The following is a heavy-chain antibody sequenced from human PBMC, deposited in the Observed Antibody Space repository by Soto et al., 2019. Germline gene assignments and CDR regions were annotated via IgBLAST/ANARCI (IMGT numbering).Heavy chain of an antibody. D-gene: IGHD3-22*01. CDR3: ARMGYYYDSSGYYFLFDY. V-gene: IGHV4-61*01. J-gene: IGHJ4*02. Sequence: PSETLSLTCTVSGGSVSSGSYYWSWIRQPPGKGLEWIGYIYYSGNTNYNPSPKSRLTISVDTAKNQFSLKLISVTAADTAVYYCARMGYYYDSSGYYFLFDYWGQGTLVTVSS. CDR2: IYYSGNT. CDR1: GGSVSSGSYY.